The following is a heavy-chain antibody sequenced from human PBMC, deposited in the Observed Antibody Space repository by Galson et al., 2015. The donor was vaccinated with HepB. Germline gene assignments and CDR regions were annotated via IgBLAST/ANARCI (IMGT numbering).Heavy chain of an antibody. V-gene: IGHV3-30*18. J-gene: IGHJ5*01. D-gene: IGHD2-2*01. CDR1: GFTFSTYG. Sequence: SQRLSCAASGFTFSTYGMHWVRQAPGKGLEWVAVISYDENNEYYSDSVKGRFTISRDNSKNTLYLQMNSLRAEDTAVYYCAKDGGLPYCSSTFCPKQYGIDSWGQGTLVTVSS. CDR3: AKDGGLPYCSSTFCPKQYGIDS. CDR2: ISYDENNE.